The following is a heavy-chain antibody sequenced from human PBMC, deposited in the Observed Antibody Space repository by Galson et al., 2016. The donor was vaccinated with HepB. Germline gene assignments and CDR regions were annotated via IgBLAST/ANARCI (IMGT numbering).Heavy chain of an antibody. V-gene: IGHV3-30*03. CDR2: ISYDGSNK. Sequence: SLRLSCAASGFTFSHYGMHWVRQAPGKGLEWVAVISYDGSNKYPTESVKGRFTISRDNSKNTLYLQMNSLRAEDTALYYCARGAFPDDACDIWGQGTMVTVSS. J-gene: IGHJ3*02. CDR1: GFTFSHYG. D-gene: IGHD3-16*01. CDR3: ARGAFPDDACDI.